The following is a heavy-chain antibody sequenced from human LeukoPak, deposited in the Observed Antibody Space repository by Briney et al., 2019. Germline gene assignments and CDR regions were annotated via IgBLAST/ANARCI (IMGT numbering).Heavy chain of an antibody. D-gene: IGHD6-13*01. J-gene: IGHJ6*02. V-gene: IGHV3-7*01. CDR3: ARDLQQLAYYYYYGMDV. CDR1: GFTFSSYW. Sequence: GGSLRLSCAASGFTFSSYWMSWVRQAPGKGLEWVANIKQDGSEKYYVDSVKGRFTISRDNAKNSLYLQMNSLRAEDTAVYYCARDLQQLAYYYYYGMDVWGQGTTVTVSS. CDR2: IKQDGSEK.